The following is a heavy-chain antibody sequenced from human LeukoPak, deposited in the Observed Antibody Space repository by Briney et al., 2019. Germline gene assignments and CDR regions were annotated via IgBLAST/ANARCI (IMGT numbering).Heavy chain of an antibody. CDR1: GFTFSSYA. CDR3: ARHRSSSWYGNRYYGMDV. V-gene: IGHV3-30*04. D-gene: IGHD6-13*01. J-gene: IGHJ6*02. CDR2: ISYDGSNK. Sequence: QPGRSLRLSCAASGFTFSSYAMHWVRQAPGKGLEWVAVISYDGSNKYYADSVKGRFTISRDNSKNTLYLQMNSLRAEDTAVYYCARHRSSSWYGNRYYGMDVWGQGTTVTVSS.